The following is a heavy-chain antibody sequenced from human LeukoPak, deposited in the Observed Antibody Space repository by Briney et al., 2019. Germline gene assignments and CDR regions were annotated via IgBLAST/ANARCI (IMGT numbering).Heavy chain of an antibody. D-gene: IGHD5-18*01. Sequence: DSVKVSCKASGYTFTGYYMHWVRQAPGQGLEWMGRINRNSGGTNYAQKFQGRVTMTRDTSISTAYMELSTLRSDDTAVYYCARGEDTAMVTDYWGQGTLVTVSS. CDR2: INRNSGGT. CDR1: GYTFTGYY. V-gene: IGHV1-2*06. CDR3: ARGEDTAMVTDY. J-gene: IGHJ4*02.